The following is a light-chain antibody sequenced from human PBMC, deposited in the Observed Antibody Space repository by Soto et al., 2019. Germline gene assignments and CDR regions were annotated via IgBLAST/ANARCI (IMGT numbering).Light chain of an antibody. CDR1: QSVSST. CDR3: QQDNNWSPLT. V-gene: IGKV3-15*01. J-gene: IGKJ4*01. Sequence: TQSPITVSLPTAERASLSCRASQSVSSTLAWYQQKPGQAPRLLIYGASTRATGIPARFSGSGSGTEFTLTISSLQSEDFAVYYCQQDNNWSPLTCGGGTKG. CDR2: GAS.